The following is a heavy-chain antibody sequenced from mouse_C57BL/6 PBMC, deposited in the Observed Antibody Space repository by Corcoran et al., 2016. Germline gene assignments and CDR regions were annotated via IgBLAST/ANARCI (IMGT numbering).Heavy chain of an antibody. Sequence: EVQLQQSGPVLVKPGASVKMSCKASGYTFTDYYMNWVKQSHGKSLEWIGVINPYNGGTSYNQKFKGKATLTVDKSSSTAYMELNSLTSEDSAVYYCARGYYGNYVFAYWGQGTLVTVSA. J-gene: IGHJ3*01. D-gene: IGHD2-1*01. CDR2: INPYNGGT. V-gene: IGHV1-19*01. CDR3: ARGYYGNYVFAY. CDR1: GYTFTDYY.